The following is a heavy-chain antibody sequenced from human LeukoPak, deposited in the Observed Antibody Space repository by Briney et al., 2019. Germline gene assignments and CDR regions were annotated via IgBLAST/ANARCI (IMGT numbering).Heavy chain of an antibody. CDR2: INHSGST. Sequence: KPSETLSLTCAVYGGSFSGYYWTWIRQPPGKGLEWIGEINHSGSTNYNPSLKSRITLSVDTSKNQFSLKLSSVTAADTAVYYCARLGPLWATVVTRGRTTQNHQGPYYFDYWGQGTLVTVSS. J-gene: IGHJ4*02. V-gene: IGHV4-34*01. D-gene: IGHD4-23*01. CDR1: GGSFSGYY. CDR3: ARLGPLWATVVTRGRTTQNHQGPYYFDY.